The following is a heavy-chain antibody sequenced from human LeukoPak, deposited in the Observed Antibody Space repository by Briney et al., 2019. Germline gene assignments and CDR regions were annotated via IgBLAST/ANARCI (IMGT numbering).Heavy chain of an antibody. CDR1: GFTFSSYS. CDR2: ISGGGGST. J-gene: IGHJ4*02. CDR3: AKSSYYDSSGYYREYYFDH. Sequence: GGSLRLSWAASGFTFSSYSMNWVRQAPGKGLEWVSSISGGGGSTNSADSVKGRFTISRDNSKNTLYLQMNSLRAEDTAVYYCAKSSYYDSSGYYREYYFDHWGQGTLVTVSS. D-gene: IGHD3-22*01. V-gene: IGHV3-23*01.